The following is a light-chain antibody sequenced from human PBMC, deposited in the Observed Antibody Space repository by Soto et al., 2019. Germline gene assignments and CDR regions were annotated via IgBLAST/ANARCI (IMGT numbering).Light chain of an antibody. CDR3: QQYGSSSWT. CDR2: GAS. Sequence: EIVLTQSPGTLSLSPGERATLSCRASQSVSSNYLAWYQQKPGQAPRLLIYGASSRAIGIPDRFSASGSGTDFTLLISRLEPEDFAVYYCQQYGSSSWTFGQGTKVDIK. J-gene: IGKJ1*01. CDR1: QSVSSNY. V-gene: IGKV3-20*01.